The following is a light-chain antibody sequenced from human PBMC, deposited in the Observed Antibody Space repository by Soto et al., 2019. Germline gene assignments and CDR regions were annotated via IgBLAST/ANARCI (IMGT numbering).Light chain of an antibody. CDR2: DAS. CDR1: QSVRTS. J-gene: IGKJ1*01. V-gene: IGKV3-20*01. Sequence: EIVLTPSPSTLSLSPWERAPLYCMASQSVRTSLAWYQHKPGQAPRLVIYDASLRANGVPARFGGSGSGTDFTLTISRLEPEDIAVFYCQQYGSSPWTVGQGSKVDIK. CDR3: QQYGSSPWT.